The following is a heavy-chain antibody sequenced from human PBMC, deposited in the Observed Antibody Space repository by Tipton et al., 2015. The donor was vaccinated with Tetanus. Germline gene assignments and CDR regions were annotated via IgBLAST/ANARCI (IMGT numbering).Heavy chain of an antibody. D-gene: IGHD7-27*01. CDR2: IQNDGGET. V-gene: IGHV3-7*03. Sequence: SLRLSCAASGSTFREYWMSWVRQAPGKGLEWVANIQNDGGETYHLESVRGRFTISRDNGKNSVYLQMNSLRPEDTAVYYCARLGRNSLGAFDVWSQGTLVSVSS. J-gene: IGHJ3*01. CDR3: ARLGRNSLGAFDV. CDR1: GSTFREYW.